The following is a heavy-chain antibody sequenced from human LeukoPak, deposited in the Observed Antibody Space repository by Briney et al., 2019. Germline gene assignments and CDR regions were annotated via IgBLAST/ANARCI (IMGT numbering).Heavy chain of an antibody. D-gene: IGHD5-18*01. CDR2: IRSKAYGGTT. Sequence: GGSLRLSCTAPGFTFGDYAMSWVRQAPGKGLEWVGFIRSKAYGGTTEYAASVKGRFTISRDDSKSIAYLQMNSLKTEDTAVYYRTREVDTAMVPPFDYWGQGTLVTVSS. V-gene: IGHV3-49*04. CDR3: TREVDTAMVPPFDY. CDR1: GFTFGDYA. J-gene: IGHJ4*02.